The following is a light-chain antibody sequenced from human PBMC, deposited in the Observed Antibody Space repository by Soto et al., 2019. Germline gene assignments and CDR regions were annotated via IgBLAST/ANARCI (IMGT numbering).Light chain of an antibody. J-gene: IGLJ1*01. V-gene: IGLV1-44*01. CDR3: AAWDDSLNAYV. CDR1: SSNIGSNT. Sequence: QSVLTQPPSASGTPGQRVTISCSGSSSNIGSNTVNWYQQLPGTAPKLVIYINNQRPSGVPDRFSGSKSGTSASLVVSGLQSEDEADYYCAAWDDSLNAYVFGIGTKGTVL. CDR2: INN.